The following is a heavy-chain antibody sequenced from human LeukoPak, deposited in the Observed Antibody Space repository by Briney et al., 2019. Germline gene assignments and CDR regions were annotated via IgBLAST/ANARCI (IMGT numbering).Heavy chain of an antibody. D-gene: IGHD4-11*01. J-gene: IGHJ4*02. Sequence: PGGSLRLSCAASGFTFSTYSMNWVRQAPGRGLEWVSYISSGSSTIYYADSVRGRFTISRDNANNSLYLQMSSLRAEDTAVYYCARAGATTVTTGDYWGQGTLVTVSS. CDR3: ARAGATTVTTGDY. CDR1: GFTFSTYS. CDR2: ISSGSSTI. V-gene: IGHV3-48*01.